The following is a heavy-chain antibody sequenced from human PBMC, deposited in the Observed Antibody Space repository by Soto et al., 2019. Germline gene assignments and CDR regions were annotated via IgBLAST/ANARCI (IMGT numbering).Heavy chain of an antibody. CDR2: ISSGGDTF. Sequence: EVQLVESGGGLVQPGGSLSLSCAASGFTFRNYEMTWVRQAPGKGLEWVSYISSGGDTFYYADSVKGRFTITRDNAKNSLYLQMSSPRADDTAVYYRARDVTALVTPWGTDVRGQGTTVTVAS. D-gene: IGHD2-8*02. V-gene: IGHV3-48*03. CDR3: ARDVTALVTPWGTDV. J-gene: IGHJ6*02. CDR1: GFTFRNYE.